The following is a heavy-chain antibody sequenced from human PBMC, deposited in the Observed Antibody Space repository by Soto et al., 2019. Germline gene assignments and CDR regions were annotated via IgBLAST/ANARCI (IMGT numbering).Heavy chain of an antibody. CDR2: IIPIFGTA. CDR3: ATRVTLGSKIIGYYYHGMDV. V-gene: IGHV1-69*13. D-gene: IGHD2-21*02. J-gene: IGHJ6*01. Sequence: SAEVCSKAPGGTFDSYASSWLQQSPEQGLEWMGGIIPIFGTANYAQKFQGRVTITADESTSTAYMELSSLRSEDTAVYYCATRVTLGSKIIGYYYHGMDVLRKGTTVTVSS. CDR1: GGTFDSYA.